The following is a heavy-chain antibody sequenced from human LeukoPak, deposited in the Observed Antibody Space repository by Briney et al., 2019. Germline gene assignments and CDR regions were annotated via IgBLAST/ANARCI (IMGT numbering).Heavy chain of an antibody. J-gene: IGHJ4*02. CDR1: GFTFSSYA. CDR3: AKDPFRSGYDYFDY. V-gene: IGHV3-23*01. Sequence: GGSLRLSCAASGFTFSSYAMSWVRRAPGKGPEWVSAISGSGGSTYYADSVKGRFTISRDNSKNTLYLQMNSLRAEDTAVYYCAKDPFRSGYDYFDYWGQGTLVTVSS. CDR2: ISGSGGST. D-gene: IGHD5-12*01.